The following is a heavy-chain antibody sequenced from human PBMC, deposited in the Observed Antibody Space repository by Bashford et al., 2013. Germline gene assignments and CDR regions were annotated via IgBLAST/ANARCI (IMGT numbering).Heavy chain of an antibody. J-gene: IGHJ6*02. CDR2: INPNSGVT. CDR3: ARQIVPPGSAYYYYGMDV. V-gene: IGHV1-2*02. Sequence: ASVKVSCKASGYTFTGHRLHWVRQAPGQGLQWLGWINPNSGVTQFAQKFQGRVTMTRDTSINIAYMQLSSLTSDDTAVYYCARQIVPPGSAYYYYGMDVWGQGTTVTVSS. D-gene: IGHD1-1*01. CDR1: GYTFTGHR.